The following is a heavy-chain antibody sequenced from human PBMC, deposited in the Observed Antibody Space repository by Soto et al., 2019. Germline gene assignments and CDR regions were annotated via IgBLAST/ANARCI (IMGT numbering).Heavy chain of an antibody. CDR2: INAGNGNT. J-gene: IGHJ4*02. CDR1: GYTFTSYA. V-gene: IGHV1-3*01. D-gene: IGHD2-21*02. Sequence: ASAKVSCKASGYTFTSYAMHWVRQDNGQRLEWMGWINAGNGNTKYSQKFQGRVTITRDTSASTAYMELSSLRSEDTAVYYCARVTGAYCGGDCSHFDYWGQGTLVTVSS. CDR3: ARVTGAYCGGDCSHFDY.